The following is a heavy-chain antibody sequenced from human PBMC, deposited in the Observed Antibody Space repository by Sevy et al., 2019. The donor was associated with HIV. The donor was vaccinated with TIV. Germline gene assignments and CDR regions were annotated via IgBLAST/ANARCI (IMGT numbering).Heavy chain of an antibody. D-gene: IGHD6-19*01. CDR3: ASQPGYRSTYYGFSLSRTFDS. CDR1: GGSITSNNYY. J-gene: IGHJ4*02. Sequence: SETLSLTCSVSGGSITSNNYYWGWIRQPPGKGLEWIGSIYHSGNTYYNPSLKSRVTVSVDTSRGQFSLKVTSVAASDTAVYFCASQPGYRSTYYGFSLSRTFDSWGPGTLVTVSS. V-gene: IGHV4-39*01. CDR2: IYHSGNT.